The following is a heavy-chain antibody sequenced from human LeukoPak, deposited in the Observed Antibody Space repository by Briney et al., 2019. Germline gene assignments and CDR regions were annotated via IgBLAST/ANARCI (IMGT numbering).Heavy chain of an antibody. V-gene: IGHV1-3*01. CDR2: INAGNGNT. J-gene: IGHJ4*02. CDR3: ATRFSSAGRYFDY. D-gene: IGHD1-26*01. CDR1: GYTFTSYA. Sequence: ASVKVSCKASGYTFTSYAMHWVRQAPGQRLEWMGWINAGNGNTKYSQKFQGRVTITRDTSASTAYMELSSLRSEDTAVYYCATRFSSAGRYFDYWGQGTLVTVSS.